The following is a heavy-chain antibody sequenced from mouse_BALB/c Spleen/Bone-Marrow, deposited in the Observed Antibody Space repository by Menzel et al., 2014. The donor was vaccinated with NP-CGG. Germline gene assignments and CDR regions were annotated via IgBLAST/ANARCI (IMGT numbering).Heavy chain of an antibody. J-gene: IGHJ4*01. CDR3: ARSGYGYYAMDY. CDR2: ILPGGGST. Sequence: VHLVESGAELMKPGASVKISCKATGYTFSNYWIEWIKQRPGHGLEWIGEILPGGGSTKYNEKFKDKATFTADTSSKXAYMQLSSLTSEDSAVYYCARSGYGYYAMDYRGQGTSVTVSS. CDR1: GYTFSNYW. V-gene: IGHV1-9*01. D-gene: IGHD2-2*01.